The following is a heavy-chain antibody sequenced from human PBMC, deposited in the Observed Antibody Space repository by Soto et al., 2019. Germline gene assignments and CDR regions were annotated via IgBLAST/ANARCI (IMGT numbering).Heavy chain of an antibody. D-gene: IGHD2-21*02. V-gene: IGHV4-31*03. CDR1: GGSISSGGYY. Sequence: PSETLSLTCTVSGGSISSGGYYWSWIRQHPGKGLEWIGYIYYSGSTYYNPSLKSRVTISVDTSKNQFSLKLSSVTAADTAVYYCARVPSVVTRWFDPWGQGTLVTVSS. CDR3: ARVPSVVTRWFDP. CDR2: IYYSGST. J-gene: IGHJ5*02.